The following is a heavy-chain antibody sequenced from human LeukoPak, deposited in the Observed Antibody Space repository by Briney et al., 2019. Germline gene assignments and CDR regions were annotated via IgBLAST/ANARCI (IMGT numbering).Heavy chain of an antibody. CDR3: RTWDLPYYFDY. V-gene: IGHV4-39*01. D-gene: IGHD1-26*01. J-gene: IGHJ4*02. CDR2: IYYSGST. Sequence: SETLSLTCTVSGGSISSSSYYWGWIRQPPGKGLEWIGSIYYSGSTYYNPSLKSRVTISVDTSKNQFSLKLSSVTAADTAVYYCRTWDLPYYFDYWGQGTLVTVSS. CDR1: GGSISSSSYY.